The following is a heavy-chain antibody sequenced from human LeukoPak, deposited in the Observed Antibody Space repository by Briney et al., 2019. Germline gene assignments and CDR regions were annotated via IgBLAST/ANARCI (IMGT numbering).Heavy chain of an antibody. V-gene: IGHV4-59*01. CDR2: IYYSGST. J-gene: IGHJ5*02. D-gene: IGHD6-19*01. Sequence: KPSETLSLTCTVSGGSISSYYWSWIRQPPGKGLEWTGHIYYSGSTNYNPSLKSRVTISVDTSKNQLSLKLSSVTAADTAVYYCARLSSGWYNWFDPWGQGTLVTVSS. CDR3: ARLSSGWYNWFDP. CDR1: GGSISSYY.